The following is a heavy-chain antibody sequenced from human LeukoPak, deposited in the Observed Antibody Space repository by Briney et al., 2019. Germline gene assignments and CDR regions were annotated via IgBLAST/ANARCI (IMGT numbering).Heavy chain of an antibody. CDR2: INHSGST. Sequence: SETLSLTCAVYGGSFSGYYWNWIRQPPGKGLEWIGEINHSGSTNYNPSLKSRVTISVDTSKNQFSLKLSSVTAADTAAYYCARGRYYGSGSYRDWGQGTLVTVSS. D-gene: IGHD3-10*01. CDR1: GGSFSGYY. J-gene: IGHJ4*02. V-gene: IGHV4-34*01. CDR3: ARGRYYGSGSYRD.